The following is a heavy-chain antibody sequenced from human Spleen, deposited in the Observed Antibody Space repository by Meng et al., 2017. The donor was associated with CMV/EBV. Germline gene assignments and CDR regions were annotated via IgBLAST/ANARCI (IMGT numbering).Heavy chain of an antibody. V-gene: IGHV4-39*01. CDR2: IYYSGST. D-gene: IGHD5-24*01. Sequence: TVSGGSLSSSSYYWGWIRQPPGKGLELIGSIYYSGSTYYNPSLKSRVTISVDTSKNQFSLKLSSVTAADTAVYYCARQEGMATDYWGQGTLVTVSS. CDR1: GGSLSSSSYY. J-gene: IGHJ4*02. CDR3: ARQEGMATDY.